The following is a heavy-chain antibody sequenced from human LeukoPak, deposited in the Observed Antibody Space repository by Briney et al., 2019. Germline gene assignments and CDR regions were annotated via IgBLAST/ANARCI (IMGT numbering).Heavy chain of an antibody. CDR2: IYYSGST. CDR1: GGSISSYY. D-gene: IGHD3-10*01. V-gene: IGHV4-59*12. CDR3: ARELLWFGEYDWFDP. J-gene: IGHJ5*02. Sequence: PSETLSLTCTVSGGSISSYYWSWIRQPPGKGLEWIGYIYYSGSTNYNPSLKSRVTISVDTSKNQFSLKLSSVTAADTAVYYCARELLWFGEYDWFDPWGQGTLVTVSS.